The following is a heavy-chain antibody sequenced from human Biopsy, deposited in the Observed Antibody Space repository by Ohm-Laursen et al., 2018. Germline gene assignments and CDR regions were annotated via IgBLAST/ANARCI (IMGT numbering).Heavy chain of an antibody. CDR1: GDSLTSGPEN. V-gene: IGHV4-61*01. CDR2: IYSGGNT. D-gene: IGHD6-19*01. CDR3: ARGGRTSGWPYFDN. Sequence: SETLSLTCTVSGDSLTSGPENWSWIRQSPGQGLEYIGFIYSGGNTNYNPSLKNRVTMSVDTSKNQFYLKLYSVTAADTAVYYCARGGRTSGWPYFDNWGQGALVSVSP. J-gene: IGHJ4*02.